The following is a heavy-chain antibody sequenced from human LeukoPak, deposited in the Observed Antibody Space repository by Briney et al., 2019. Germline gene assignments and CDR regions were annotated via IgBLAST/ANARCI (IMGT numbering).Heavy chain of an antibody. Sequence: GGSLRLSCAASGFTFSSYEMNWVRQAPGKGLEWVSYISSSGSTIYYADSVKGRFTISRDNAKNSLYLQMNSLRAEDTAVYYCAKAKLYYYGSGSYPQNWGQGTLVTVSS. J-gene: IGHJ4*02. CDR3: AKAKLYYYGSGSYPQN. D-gene: IGHD3-10*01. CDR1: GFTFSSYE. CDR2: ISSSGSTI. V-gene: IGHV3-48*03.